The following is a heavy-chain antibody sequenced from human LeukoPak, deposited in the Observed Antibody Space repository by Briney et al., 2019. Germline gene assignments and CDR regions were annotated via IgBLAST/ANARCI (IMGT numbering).Heavy chain of an antibody. V-gene: IGHV1-24*01. CDR3: ATDPKWLPRPLVRDSNWFDP. Sequence: GASVNVSCKVSGYTLTELSMHWVRQAPGKGLEWMGGFDPEDGETIYAQKFQGRVTMTEDTSTDTAYMELSSLRSEDTAVYYCATDPKWLPRPLVRDSNWFDPWGQGTLVTVSS. J-gene: IGHJ5*02. D-gene: IGHD3-22*01. CDR2: FDPEDGET. CDR1: GYTLTELS.